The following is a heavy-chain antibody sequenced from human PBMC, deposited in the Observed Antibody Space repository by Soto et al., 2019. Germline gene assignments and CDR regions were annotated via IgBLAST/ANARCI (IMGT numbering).Heavy chain of an antibody. CDR3: TSFWIAAPDGYGIDV. CDR2: IRSKANSYAT. V-gene: IGHV3-73*02. CDR1: GFTFSGSA. J-gene: IGHJ6*02. D-gene: IGHD3-3*01. Sequence: EVQLVESGGGLVQPGGSLTLSCAASGFTFSGSAMPWVRQASGKGLEWVGRIRSKANSYATAYTASVKGRFTISRDDSKNTAYLQMNSLKTEDTAVYYCTSFWIAAPDGYGIDVWGQGTTVTVSS.